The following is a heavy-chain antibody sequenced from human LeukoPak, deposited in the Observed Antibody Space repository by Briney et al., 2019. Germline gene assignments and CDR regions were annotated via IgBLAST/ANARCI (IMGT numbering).Heavy chain of an antibody. CDR1: GYTFSGYA. J-gene: IGHJ6*02. V-gene: IGHV3-23*01. CDR3: ARESPYYYGMDV. Sequence: GGSLRLSCKASGYTFSGYAMTWVRQAPGKGLEWVSGISGSGGSTYYADSVKGRFTISRDSSKNTLYLQMNSLRAEDTAVYYCARESPYYYGMDVWGQGTTVTVSS. CDR2: ISGSGGST.